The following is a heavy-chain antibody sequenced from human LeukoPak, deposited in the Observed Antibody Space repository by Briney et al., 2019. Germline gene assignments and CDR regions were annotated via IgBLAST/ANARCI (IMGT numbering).Heavy chain of an antibody. V-gene: IGHV3-21*01. Sequence: GGSLRLSCAASGFIFSDQNMNWVRQAPGKGLEWVSSISRASNYIYYADSVKGRFTISRDNAKNSLYLQMNSLRAEDTAVYYCARDFGSGWSLFDPWGQGTLVTVSS. CDR1: GFIFSDQN. CDR2: ISRASNYI. J-gene: IGHJ5*02. CDR3: ARDFGSGWSLFDP. D-gene: IGHD6-19*01.